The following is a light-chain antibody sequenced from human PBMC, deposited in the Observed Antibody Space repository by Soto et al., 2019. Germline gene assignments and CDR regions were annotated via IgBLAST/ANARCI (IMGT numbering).Light chain of an antibody. V-gene: IGKV3-11*01. J-gene: IGKJ5*01. CDR1: QSVSSY. Sequence: EIVLTQSPATLSLSPGERATLSCRARQSVSSYLAWYQQKPGQAPRLLIYDASNRATGIPARFSGSGSGTDVTLTISSLEPEDFAVYYCQQRSNWPSITFGQGTRLEIK. CDR2: DAS. CDR3: QQRSNWPSIT.